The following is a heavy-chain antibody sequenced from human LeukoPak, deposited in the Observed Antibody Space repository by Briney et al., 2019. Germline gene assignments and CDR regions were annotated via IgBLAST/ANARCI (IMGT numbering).Heavy chain of an antibody. CDR1: GFTFSSYA. V-gene: IGHV3-15*01. CDR2: IKSNSDGGTK. Sequence: KSGGSLRLSCAASGFTFSSYAMSWVRQAPGKGLEWVGRIKSNSDGGTKDYAEPVIGRFAISRDDPKNTVFLQLNSLQTEDTAVYFCTKVADFHLGLHAFDLWGQGTMVTVSS. D-gene: IGHD3-3*01. CDR3: TKVADFHLGLHAFDL. J-gene: IGHJ3*01.